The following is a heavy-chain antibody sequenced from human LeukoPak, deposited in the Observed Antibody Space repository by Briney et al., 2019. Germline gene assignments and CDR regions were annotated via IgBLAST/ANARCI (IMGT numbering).Heavy chain of an antibody. D-gene: IGHD2-2*01. V-gene: IGHV4-30-2*01. J-gene: IGHJ5*02. CDR3: ARAQKGYCSSTSCLRGFDP. CDR1: GGSISSGGYY. CDR2: IYHSGST. Sequence: SETLSLTCTVSGGSISSGGYYWSWIRQPPGKGLEWIGYIYHSGSTYYNPSLKSRVTISVDRSKNQFSLKLSSVTAADTAVYYCARAQKGYCSSTSCLRGFDPWGQGTLVTVSS.